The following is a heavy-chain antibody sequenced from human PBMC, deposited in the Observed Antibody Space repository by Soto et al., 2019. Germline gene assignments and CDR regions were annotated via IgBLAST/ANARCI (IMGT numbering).Heavy chain of an antibody. D-gene: IGHD3-10*01. Sequence: QVQLVESGGGVVQPGRSLRLSCAASGFTFSSYTMHWVGQAPGKGLEWVAVISYDGSNKYYADSVKGRFTISRDNSKNTLYLQMNSLRAEDTAVYYCARPFRGARPFDYWGQGTLVTVSS. CDR3: ARPFRGARPFDY. CDR1: GFTFSSYT. CDR2: ISYDGSNK. J-gene: IGHJ4*02. V-gene: IGHV3-30-3*01.